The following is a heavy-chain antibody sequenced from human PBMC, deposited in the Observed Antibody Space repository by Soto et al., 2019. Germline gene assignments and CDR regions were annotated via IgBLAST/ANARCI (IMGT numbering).Heavy chain of an antibody. J-gene: IGHJ4*02. CDR1: GFAFYNYA. CDR2: ISDSGISI. Sequence: EVQLLESGGGLIQPGGSLRLSCAASGFAFYNYAMAWVRQAPGKGLEWVSGISDSGISIYYTDSLKGRFTISRDNSKNTLFLQMDSLRGEDTALYYCAKDARRTGLLGQWVGWGQGTLVTVSS. V-gene: IGHV3-23*01. CDR3: AKDARRTGLLGQWVG. D-gene: IGHD1-26*01.